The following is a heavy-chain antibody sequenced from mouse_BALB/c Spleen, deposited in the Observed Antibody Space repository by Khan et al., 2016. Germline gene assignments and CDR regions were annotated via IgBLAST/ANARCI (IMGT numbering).Heavy chain of an antibody. CDR3: TRGKIYDGSAYAMDY. CDR2: IDPETGGT. Sequence: QVQLQQSGAELVRPGASVTLSCKASGYTFTDYEMHWVKQTPVHGLEWIGAIDPETGGTASNQKFKGKATLTADKSSSTAYLELRSLTSEDSAVFYCTRGKIYDGSAYAMDYWGQGTSVTVSS. J-gene: IGHJ4*01. CDR1: GYTFTDYE. V-gene: IGHV1-15*01. D-gene: IGHD2-12*01.